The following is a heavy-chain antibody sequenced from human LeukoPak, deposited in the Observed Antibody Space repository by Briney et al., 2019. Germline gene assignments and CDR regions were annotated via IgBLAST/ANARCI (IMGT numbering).Heavy chain of an antibody. D-gene: IGHD3-10*01. V-gene: IGHV1-2*02. CDR1: GYTFTGYY. CDR2: INPNSGGT. J-gene: IGHJ5*02. Sequence: ASVKVSCKASGYTFTGYYMHWVRQAPGQGLEWMGWINPNSGGTNYAQKFQGRVTMTRDTSISTAYMELSRLRSDDTAVYYCARVQVTMVRGNWFDPWGQGTLVTVSS. CDR3: ARVQVTMVRGNWFDP.